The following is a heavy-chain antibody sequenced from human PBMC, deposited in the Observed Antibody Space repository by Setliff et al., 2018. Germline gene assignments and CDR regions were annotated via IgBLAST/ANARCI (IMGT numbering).Heavy chain of an antibody. J-gene: IGHJ4*02. CDR3: AGGSGWLITN. CDR1: GFTFSTYR. Sequence: GGSLRLSCAASGFTFSTYRMHWVRQAPGKGLEWVANIKQDGTGMYYLDSVKGRFTISRDNEKNSLFLLMNSLRAEDTAVYYCAGGSGWLITNWGQGTLVTVSS. V-gene: IGHV3-7*03. CDR2: IKQDGTGM. D-gene: IGHD5-12*01.